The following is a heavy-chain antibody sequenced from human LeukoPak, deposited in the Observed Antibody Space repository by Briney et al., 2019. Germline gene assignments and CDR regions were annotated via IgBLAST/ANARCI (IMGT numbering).Heavy chain of an antibody. CDR2: IYPGDSDT. D-gene: IGHD2-2*01. V-gene: IGHV5-51*01. J-gene: IGHJ6*03. Sequence: GESLQISCKGSGYSFTSYWIGWVRQMPGKGLEWMGIIYPGDSDTRYSPSFQGQVTISADKSISTAYLQWSSLKASDTAMYYCARQQFSTRYYYYYMDVWGKGTTVTVSS. CDR3: ARQQFSTRYYYYYMDV. CDR1: GYSFTSYW.